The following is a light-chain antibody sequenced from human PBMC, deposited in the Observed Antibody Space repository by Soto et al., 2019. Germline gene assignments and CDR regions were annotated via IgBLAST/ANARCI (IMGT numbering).Light chain of an antibody. CDR1: QSVSSRY. Sequence: IVLTQSPGTLSLSLGERATLSCRASQSVSSRYLVWYQQKPGQAPRLLIYGASSRATGIPDRFSGSGSGTDFNLTISRLEPEDFAVYYCQQYGSSLLTFGGGTKVEIK. J-gene: IGKJ4*01. CDR2: GAS. CDR3: QQYGSSLLT. V-gene: IGKV3-20*01.